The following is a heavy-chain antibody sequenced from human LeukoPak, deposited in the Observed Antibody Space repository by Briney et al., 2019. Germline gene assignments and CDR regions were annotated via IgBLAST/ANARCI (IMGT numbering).Heavy chain of an antibody. J-gene: IGHJ4*02. D-gene: IGHD1-26*01. V-gene: IGHV3-48*03. CDR3: ASLWELIGS. CDR1: GFTFSSYE. Sequence: GGSLRLSCAASGFTFSSYEMNWVRQAPGKGLEWVSYISSSGSTIYYADSVKGRFTISRDNAKNSLYLQMNSLRVEDTAIYYCASLWELIGSWGQGTLVTVSS. CDR2: ISSSGSTI.